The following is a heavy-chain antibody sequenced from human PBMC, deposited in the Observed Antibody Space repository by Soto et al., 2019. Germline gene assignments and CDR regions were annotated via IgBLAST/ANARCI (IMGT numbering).Heavy chain of an antibody. Sequence: GGSLRLSCAASGFTFSGYSVKWVRQAPGKGLEWISYISSGSKTIYYADSVKGRFIVSRDNARNSQYLQMSSLRDEDTAVYYCVREDILGVRSFDYWGQGTLVTVSS. CDR3: VREDILGVRSFDY. CDR2: ISSGSKTI. J-gene: IGHJ4*02. V-gene: IGHV3-48*02. D-gene: IGHD3-9*01. CDR1: GFTFSGYS.